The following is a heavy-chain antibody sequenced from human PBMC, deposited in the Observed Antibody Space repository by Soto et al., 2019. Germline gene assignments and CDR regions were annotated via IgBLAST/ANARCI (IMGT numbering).Heavy chain of an antibody. Sequence: SETLSLTCTVSGGSISSYYWSWIRQPPGKGLEWIGYIYYSGSTNYNPSLKSRVTISVDTSKNQFSLKLSSVTAADTAVYYCARATYYDFWSGYSGGMDVWGPGTTVTVSS. V-gene: IGHV4-59*01. D-gene: IGHD3-3*01. CDR3: ARATYYDFWSGYSGGMDV. CDR2: IYYSGST. J-gene: IGHJ6*02. CDR1: GGSISSYY.